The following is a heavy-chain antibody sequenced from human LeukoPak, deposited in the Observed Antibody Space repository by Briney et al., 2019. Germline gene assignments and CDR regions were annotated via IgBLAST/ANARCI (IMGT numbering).Heavy chain of an antibody. D-gene: IGHD4-11*01. Sequence: ASVKVSCKASGGTFSSYTISWVRQAPGQGLEWMGRIIPILGIANCAQKFQGRVTITADKSTSTAYMELSSLRSEDTAVYCCARGSNYFSLGFGYWGQGTLVTVSS. V-gene: IGHV1-69*02. CDR1: GGTFSSYT. J-gene: IGHJ4*02. CDR3: ARGSNYFSLGFGY. CDR2: IIPILGIA.